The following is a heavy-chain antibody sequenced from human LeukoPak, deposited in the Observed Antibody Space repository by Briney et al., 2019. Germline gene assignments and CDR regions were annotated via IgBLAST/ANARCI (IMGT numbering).Heavy chain of an antibody. Sequence: PSETLSLTCTVSGGSISSYYWSWIRQPPGKGLEWIGYIYYSGSTNYNPSLKSRVTISVDTSKNQFSLKLSSVTAADPAVYYCARGYFDWLSPEVNWFDPWGQGTLVTVSS. J-gene: IGHJ5*02. D-gene: IGHD3-9*01. CDR3: ARGYFDWLSPEVNWFDP. CDR2: IYYSGST. V-gene: IGHV4-59*01. CDR1: GGSISSYY.